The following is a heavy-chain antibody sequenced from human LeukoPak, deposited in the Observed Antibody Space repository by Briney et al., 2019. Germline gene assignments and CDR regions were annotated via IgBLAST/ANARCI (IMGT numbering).Heavy chain of an antibody. Sequence: SETLSLTCAVYGGSFSGYYWSWIRQPPGKGLEWIGEINHSGSTNYNPSLKSRVTISVDTSKNQFSLKLSSVTAADTAVYFCARLGFSTGIAVPNWFDPWGQGTLVTVSS. V-gene: IGHV4-34*01. CDR3: ARLGFSTGIAVPNWFDP. CDR1: GGSFSGYY. CDR2: INHSGST. J-gene: IGHJ5*02. D-gene: IGHD6-19*01.